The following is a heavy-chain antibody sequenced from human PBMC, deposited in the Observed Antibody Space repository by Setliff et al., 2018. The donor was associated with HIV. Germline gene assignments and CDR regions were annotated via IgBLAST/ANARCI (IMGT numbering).Heavy chain of an antibody. Sequence: GGSLRLSCAASGFTFSSYAMSWVRQAPGKGLEWVSAISGSGTGTYYADSVKGQFTISRDNSKNTLYLQMNSLRAEDTAVYYCAKDRRYYYGSGSYAAETWGQGTLVTVSS. CDR3: AKDRRYYYGSGSYAAET. CDR2: ISGSGTGT. CDR1: GFTFSSYA. J-gene: IGHJ5*02. V-gene: IGHV3-23*01. D-gene: IGHD3-10*01.